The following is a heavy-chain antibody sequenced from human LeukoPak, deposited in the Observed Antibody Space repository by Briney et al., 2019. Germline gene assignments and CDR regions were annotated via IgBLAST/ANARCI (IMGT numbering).Heavy chain of an antibody. CDR2: IYYSGST. CDR1: GGSISSSSYY. CDR3: ARHIGIAAAGEFDY. Sequence: SETLSLTCTVSGGSISSSSYYWGWIRQPPGKGLEWIGSIYYSGSTYYNPSLKSRVTISVDTSKNQFSLKLSSVTAADTAVYYCARHIGIAAAGEFDYWGQGTLVTVSS. J-gene: IGHJ4*02. D-gene: IGHD6-13*01. V-gene: IGHV4-39*01.